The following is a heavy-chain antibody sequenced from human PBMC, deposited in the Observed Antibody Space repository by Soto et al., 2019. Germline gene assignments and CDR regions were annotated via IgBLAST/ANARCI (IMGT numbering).Heavy chain of an antibody. CDR2: IYHSGST. V-gene: IGHV4-4*02. CDR3: ARGWDDYGDGTLFDY. D-gene: IGHD4-17*01. CDR1: GGSISSSNW. J-gene: IGHJ4*02. Sequence: SETLSLTCAVSGGSISSSNWWSWVRQPPGKGLEWIGEIYHSGSTNYNPSLKSRVTISVDKSKNQFSLKLSSVTAADTAVYYCARGWDDYGDGTLFDYWGQGTLVTVSS.